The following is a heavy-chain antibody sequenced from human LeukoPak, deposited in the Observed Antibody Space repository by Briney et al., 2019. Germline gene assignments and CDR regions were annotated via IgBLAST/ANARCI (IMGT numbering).Heavy chain of an antibody. CDR1: GGSISSYY. CDR2: IYYSGST. D-gene: IGHD3-22*01. CDR3: ASRTNYYDSSGWRAFDI. J-gene: IGHJ3*02. V-gene: IGHV4-59*08. Sequence: SETLCLTCTVSGGSISSYYWSWIRQPPGKGLEWIGYIYYSGSTNYNPSLKSRVTISVDTSKNQFSLKLSSVTAADTAVYYCASRTNYYDSSGWRAFDIWGQGTMVTVSS.